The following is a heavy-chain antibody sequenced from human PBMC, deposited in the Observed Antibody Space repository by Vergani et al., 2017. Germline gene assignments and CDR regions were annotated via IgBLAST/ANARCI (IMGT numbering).Heavy chain of an antibody. J-gene: IGHJ6*02. D-gene: IGHD2-15*01. CDR3: ARDRGYCSGGSCYYYYGMDV. CDR2: IIPIFGTA. Sequence: VSCKASGGTFSSYAISWVRQAPGQGLEWMGRIIPIFGTANYAQKFQGRVTITADESTSTAYMELSSLRSEDTAVYYCARDRGYCSGGSCYYYYGMDVWGQGTTVTVSS. CDR1: GGTFSSYA. V-gene: IGHV1-69*15.